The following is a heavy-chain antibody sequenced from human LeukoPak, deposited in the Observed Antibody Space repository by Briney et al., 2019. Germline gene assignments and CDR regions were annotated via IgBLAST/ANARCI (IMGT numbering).Heavy chain of an antibody. CDR3: ARDGSNLRYCSSTSCGFDY. CDR1: GFTFSSYA. V-gene: IGHV3-30-3*01. CDR2: ISYDGSNK. J-gene: IGHJ4*02. Sequence: QPGGSLRLSCAASGFTFSSYAIHWVRQAPGKGLEWVAVISYDGSNKYYADSVKGRFTISRDNSKNTLYLQMNSLRAEDTAVYYCARDGSNLRYCSSTSCGFDYWGQGTLVTVSS. D-gene: IGHD2-2*01.